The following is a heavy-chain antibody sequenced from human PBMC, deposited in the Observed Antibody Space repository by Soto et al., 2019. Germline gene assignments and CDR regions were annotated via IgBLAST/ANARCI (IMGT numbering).Heavy chain of an antibody. CDR3: ASWLKTSGWYVLLEGSFDY. D-gene: IGHD6-19*01. J-gene: IGHJ4*02. V-gene: IGHV3-7*01. CDR2: IKQDGSAK. Sequence: EVQLVESGGGLVQPGGSLRLSCAASGFTFSSYWMTWVRQAPGKGLEWVANIKQDGSAKYYVDSVKGRFTISRDNAKNARDLQMNSLRAEDTAVYYCASWLKTSGWYVLLEGSFDYWGQGTLVTVSS. CDR1: GFTFSSYW.